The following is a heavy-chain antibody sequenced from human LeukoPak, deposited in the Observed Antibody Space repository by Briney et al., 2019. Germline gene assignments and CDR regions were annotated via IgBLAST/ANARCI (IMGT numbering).Heavy chain of an antibody. CDR2: IYYSGST. V-gene: IGHV4-30-4*08. CDR1: GGSISSGDYF. J-gene: IGHJ2*01. D-gene: IGHD6-6*01. CDR3: ARHEIIAARPGYFDL. Sequence: PSETLSLTCTVSGGSISSGDYFWSWIRQPPGKGLEWIGYIYYSGSTYYNPSLKSRVTISVDTSKNQFSLKLSSVTAADTAVYYCARHEIIAARPGYFDLWGRGTLVTVSS.